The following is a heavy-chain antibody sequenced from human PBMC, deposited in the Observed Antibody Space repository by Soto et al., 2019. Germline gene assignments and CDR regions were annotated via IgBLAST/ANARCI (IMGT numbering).Heavy chain of an antibody. CDR3: ARDTGDGTFDF. CDR2: INAGYGNT. Sequence: ASVKVSCKASGGTFSNFPISWVRQAPGQRLEWMGWINAGYGNTKSSQKFQDRVTISRDTSASTAYMELTSLGSEDTAVYYCARDTGDGTFDFWGQGTLVTVSS. V-gene: IGHV1-3*01. J-gene: IGHJ4*02. CDR1: GGTFSNFP. D-gene: IGHD7-27*01.